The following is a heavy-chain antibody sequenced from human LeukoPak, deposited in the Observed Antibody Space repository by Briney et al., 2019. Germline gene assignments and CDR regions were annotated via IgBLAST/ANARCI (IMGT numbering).Heavy chain of an antibody. Sequence: PGGSLRLSCAASGFSFSTYAMSWVRQAPGKGLEWVSGISGSGGSTYYADSVKGRFTISRDNSKNTLYLQMNSLRAEDTAVYYCAKDNSGAVEYFQHWGQGTLVTVSS. V-gene: IGHV3-23*01. CDR2: ISGSGGST. D-gene: IGHD1-26*01. J-gene: IGHJ1*01. CDR1: GFSFSTYA. CDR3: AKDNSGAVEYFQH.